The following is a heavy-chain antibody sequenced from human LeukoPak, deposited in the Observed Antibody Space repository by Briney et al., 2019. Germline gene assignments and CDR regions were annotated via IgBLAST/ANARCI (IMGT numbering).Heavy chain of an antibody. CDR1: GDSLSCFY. D-gene: IGHD6-13*01. CDR3: ARGVVAAAGRTFDF. J-gene: IGHJ4*02. CDR2: IYNSGST. V-gene: IGHV4-59*01. Sequence: PSETLSLTCTVSGDSLSCFYWSWIRQPPGKGLEWIGYIYNSGSTNYNPSLKSRVTISLDTSKNQFSLKLSSVTAADTAVYYCARGVVAAAGRTFDFWGQGTLVTVSS.